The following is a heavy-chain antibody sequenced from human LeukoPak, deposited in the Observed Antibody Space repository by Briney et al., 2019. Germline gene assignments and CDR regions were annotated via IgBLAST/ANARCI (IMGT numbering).Heavy chain of an antibody. CDR3: ARDFDGYIRFAY. CDR1: GYTFTGYY. CDR2: INPNSGGT. D-gene: IGHD5-24*01. J-gene: IGHJ4*02. V-gene: IGHV1-2*02. Sequence: ASVKVSCKASGYTFTGYYMHWVRQAPGQGLEWMGWINPNSGGTNYAQKFQGRVTMTRDTSISTAYMELSRLRSDDTAVYYCARDFDGYIRFAYWGQGTLVTASS.